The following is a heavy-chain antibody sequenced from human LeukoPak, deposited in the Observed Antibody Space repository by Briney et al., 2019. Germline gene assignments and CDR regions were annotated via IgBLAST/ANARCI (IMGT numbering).Heavy chain of an antibody. V-gene: IGHV1-69*02. CDR3: ARGWYYYDSSGSDAFDI. D-gene: IGHD3-22*01. J-gene: IGHJ3*02. Sequence: ASVKVSCKASGGTFSSYTISWVRQAPGQGLEWMGRIIPILGIANYAQKLQGRVTITADKSTTTAYMELSSLSSEDTAVYYCARGWYYYDSSGSDAFDIWGQGTMVTVSS. CDR2: IIPILGIA. CDR1: GGTFSSYT.